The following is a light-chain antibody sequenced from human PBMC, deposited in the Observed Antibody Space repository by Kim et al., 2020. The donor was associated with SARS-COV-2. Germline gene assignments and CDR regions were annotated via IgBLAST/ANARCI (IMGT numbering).Light chain of an antibody. V-gene: IGKV1-5*03. Sequence: DIQMTQSPSTLSASVGDRVTITCRASQSISRWLAWYQQKPGKAPKLLIYKGSSLQSGVPSRFSGSGSGTEFPLTISSLQPDDFATYYCQRYDTYSPWTFGQGTKADIK. CDR1: QSISRW. CDR2: KGS. J-gene: IGKJ1*01. CDR3: QRYDTYSPWT.